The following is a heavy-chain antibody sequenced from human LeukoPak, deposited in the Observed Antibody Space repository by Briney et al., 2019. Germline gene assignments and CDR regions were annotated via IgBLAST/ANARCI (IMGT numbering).Heavy chain of an antibody. CDR2: INPNSGGT. J-gene: IGHJ4*02. V-gene: IGHV1-2*02. CDR3: ARGSHVQYCSGGSCYLPFDY. CDR1: GYTFTGYY. Sequence: ASVKVSCKASGYTFTGYYMHWVRQAPGQGLEWTGWINPNSGGTNYAQKFQGRVTMTRDTSISTAYMELSRLRSDDTAVYYCARGSHVQYCSGGSCYLPFDYWGQGTLVTVSS. D-gene: IGHD2-15*01.